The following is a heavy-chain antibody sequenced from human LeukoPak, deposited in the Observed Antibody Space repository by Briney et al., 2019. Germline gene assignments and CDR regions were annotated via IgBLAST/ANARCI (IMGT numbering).Heavy chain of an antibody. CDR2: IYYSGST. J-gene: IGHJ4*02. V-gene: IGHV4-31*03. Sequence: SETLSLTCTVSGGSISSGGYYWSWIRQHPGKGLEWIGYIYYSGSTYYNPSLKSRVTISVDRSKNQFSLKLSSVTAADTAVYYCASERITIFGVVEDWGQGTLVTVSS. CDR3: ASERITIFGVVED. CDR1: GGSISSGGYY. D-gene: IGHD3-3*01.